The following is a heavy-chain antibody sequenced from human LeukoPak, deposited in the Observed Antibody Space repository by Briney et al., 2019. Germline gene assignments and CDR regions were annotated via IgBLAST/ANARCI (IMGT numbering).Heavy chain of an antibody. CDR3: ARDSAWSWVGSGSPTPHYGMDV. J-gene: IGHJ6*02. Sequence: SETLSLTCTVSGGSISSGDYYWSWIRQPPGKGLEWIGYIYYSGSTYYNPSLKSRVTISVDTSKNQFSLKLSSVTAADTAVYYCARDSAWSWVGSGSPTPHYGMDVWGQGTTVTVSS. CDR2: IYYSGST. V-gene: IGHV4-30-4*01. CDR1: GGSISSGDYY. D-gene: IGHD3-10*01.